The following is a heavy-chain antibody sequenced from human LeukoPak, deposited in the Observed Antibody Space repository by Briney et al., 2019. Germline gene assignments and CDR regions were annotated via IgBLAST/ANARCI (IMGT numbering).Heavy chain of an antibody. CDR3: ARTNYGDLVA. J-gene: IGHJ4*02. CDR1: GFTFSSYG. Sequence: PGGSLRLSCAASGFTFSSYGMHWVRQAPGKGLEWVAVISYDGSNKYYADSVKGRFTVSRDNSKNTLYLEMNSLRAEDTAVYYCARTNYGDLVAWGQGTLVTVSS. V-gene: IGHV3-30*03. CDR2: ISYDGSNK. D-gene: IGHD4-17*01.